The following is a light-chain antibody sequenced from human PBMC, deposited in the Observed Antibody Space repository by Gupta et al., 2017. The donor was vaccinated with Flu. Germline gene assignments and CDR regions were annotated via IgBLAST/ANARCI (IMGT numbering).Light chain of an antibody. Sequence: DIQMTQSPSSLSASVGDTVTITCRASQNIGNSLNWYQQKPGKAPNLLIYAASSLHTGVPSRFTGSRSVTDFTLTIRSLRPEDFATYYCQQTYSTLWTFGQGTKVDFK. CDR3: QQTYSTLWT. CDR2: AAS. J-gene: IGKJ1*01. CDR1: QNIGNS. V-gene: IGKV1-39*01.